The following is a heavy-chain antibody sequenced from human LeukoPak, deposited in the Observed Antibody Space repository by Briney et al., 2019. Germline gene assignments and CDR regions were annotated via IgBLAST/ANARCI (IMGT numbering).Heavy chain of an antibody. CDR1: GFTFSSYA. V-gene: IGHV3-23*01. Sequence: GGSLRLSCAASGFTFSSYAMSWVRQARGKGLEWVSAISGSGGSTFYADSVKGRLTISIDNSKNTLYLQMNSLRAEGTAVYDCAKEPNSWSSHAFDIWGQGTRVTVSS. D-gene: IGHD6-13*01. CDR2: ISGSGGST. CDR3: AKEPNSWSSHAFDI. J-gene: IGHJ3*02.